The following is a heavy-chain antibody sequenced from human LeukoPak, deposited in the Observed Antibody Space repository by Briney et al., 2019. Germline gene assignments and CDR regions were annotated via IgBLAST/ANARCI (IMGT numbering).Heavy chain of an antibody. Sequence: GGSLRLSCAASGFTFDDYAMHWVRQAPGKGLEWVSLISWDGGSTYYADSVKGRFTISRDNSKNSLYLQMNSLRAEDTAVYYCARVRRQWLVHYYFDYWGQGTLVTVSS. V-gene: IGHV3-43D*03. CDR1: GFTFDDYA. J-gene: IGHJ4*02. D-gene: IGHD6-19*01. CDR2: ISWDGGST. CDR3: ARVRRQWLVHYYFDY.